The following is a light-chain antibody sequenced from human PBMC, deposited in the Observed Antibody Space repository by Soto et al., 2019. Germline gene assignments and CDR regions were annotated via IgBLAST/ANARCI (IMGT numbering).Light chain of an antibody. Sequence: EIALTQSPGTLSLSPGERATLSCRASQSLSNNYLAWYQHKPGQAPRLLIYGASSRATGIPGRFSGSGSGTDFSLTISSLEPEDFAVYYCQQYDSSPLTFGGGTKVEIK. J-gene: IGKJ4*01. CDR3: QQYDSSPLT. CDR2: GAS. CDR1: QSLSNNY. V-gene: IGKV3-20*01.